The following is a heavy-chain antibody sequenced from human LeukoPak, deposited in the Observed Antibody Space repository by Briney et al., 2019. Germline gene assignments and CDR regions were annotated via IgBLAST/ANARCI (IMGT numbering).Heavy chain of an antibody. CDR3: ARGPVTIFGVVQPLSFDY. CDR2: MKPNSGNT. Sequence: GSVKVSCKASGYTFTSYDIHWVRQATGQGLEWVGCMKPNSGNTGYAESVKGRFTMTRNNSMSTAYLQMNSLRAEDTAVYYCARGPVTIFGVVQPLSFDYWGQGTLVTVSS. J-gene: IGHJ4*02. CDR1: GYTFTSYD. V-gene: IGHV1-8*01. D-gene: IGHD3-3*01.